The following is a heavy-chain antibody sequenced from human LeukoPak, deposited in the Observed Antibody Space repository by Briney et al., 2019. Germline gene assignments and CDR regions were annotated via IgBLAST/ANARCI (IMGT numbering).Heavy chain of an antibody. CDR3: ARVGVVVAATGNLWFDP. Sequence: QPGGSLRLSCAASGFTFSSYEMNWVRQAPGKGLEWVSYIRSSGTTIYYADSVKGRFTISRDNAKNSLYLQMNSLRAEDTAVYYCARVGVVVAATGNLWFDPWGQGTLVTVSS. CDR1: GFTFSSYE. CDR2: IRSSGTTI. J-gene: IGHJ5*02. D-gene: IGHD2-15*01. V-gene: IGHV3-48*03.